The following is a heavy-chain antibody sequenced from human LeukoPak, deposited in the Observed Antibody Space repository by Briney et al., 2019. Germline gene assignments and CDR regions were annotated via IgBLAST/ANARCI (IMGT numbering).Heavy chain of an antibody. CDR1: GGSFSGYY. V-gene: IGHV4-34*01. CDR3: ARKYPGTSGWYRYYYMDV. D-gene: IGHD6-19*01. J-gene: IGHJ6*03. Sequence: SETLSLTCAVYGGSFSGYYWSWIRQPPGKGLEWIGEINHSGSTNYNPSLKSRVTISVDTSKNQFSLKLSSVTAADTAVYYCARKYPGTSGWYRYYYMDVWGKGTTVTISS. CDR2: INHSGST.